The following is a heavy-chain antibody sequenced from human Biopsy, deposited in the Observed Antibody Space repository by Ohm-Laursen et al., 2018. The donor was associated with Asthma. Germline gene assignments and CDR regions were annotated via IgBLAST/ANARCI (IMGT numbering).Heavy chain of an antibody. CDR2: IYYSGST. CDR1: GGSINIGDYY. J-gene: IGHJ5*02. Sequence: TLSLTCTVSGGSINIGDYYWSWIRQHPVKGLEWIGYIYYSGSTYYNPSLKSRVSISLDTSKNQFSLRLTSVTAADTAVYYCARTTYGDDGFDPWGQGTLVTVSS. V-gene: IGHV4-30-4*08. CDR3: ARTTYGDDGFDP. D-gene: IGHD4-17*01.